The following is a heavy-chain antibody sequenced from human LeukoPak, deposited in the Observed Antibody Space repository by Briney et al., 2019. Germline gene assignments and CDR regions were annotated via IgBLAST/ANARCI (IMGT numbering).Heavy chain of an antibody. V-gene: IGHV3-30-3*01. Sequence: PGGSLRLSCAASGFTFSSYAMHWVRQAPGKGLEWVAVISYDGSNKYYADSVKGRFTISRDNSKNTLYLQMNSLRAEDTAVYYCARDGGVYYDSSGAIDYWGQGTLVTVSS. D-gene: IGHD3-22*01. CDR2: ISYDGSNK. CDR3: ARDGGVYYDSSGAIDY. J-gene: IGHJ4*02. CDR1: GFTFSSYA.